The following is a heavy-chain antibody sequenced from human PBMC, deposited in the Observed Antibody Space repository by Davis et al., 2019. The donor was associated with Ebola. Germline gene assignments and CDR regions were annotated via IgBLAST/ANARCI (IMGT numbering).Heavy chain of an antibody. CDR1: GFTFSNYY. D-gene: IGHD2-15*01. V-gene: IGHV3-7*01. CDR3: VSAGWDH. CDR2: IKQDGSEK. J-gene: IGHJ4*02. Sequence: GESLKISCAASGFTFSNYYMSWVRQAPGKGLEWVADIKQDGSEKYYVDSVRGRFTVSRDNAKNSLYLQLNTLRDEDTAVYFCVSAGWDHWGQGTLVTVSS.